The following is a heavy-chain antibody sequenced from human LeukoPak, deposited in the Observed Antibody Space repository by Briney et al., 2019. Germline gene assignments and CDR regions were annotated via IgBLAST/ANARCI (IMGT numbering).Heavy chain of an antibody. Sequence: GGSLRLSYAASGFTFSRYAMTWVGQAPGKGLEWVAVMSGVNDYTYYADSVKGRFTISRDNSKSTLYLQMNSLRAEDTAVYYCASEYPRYYFYMDVSGKGTTVTVSS. D-gene: IGHD2-2*02. CDR1: GFTFSRYA. CDR2: MSGVNDYT. V-gene: IGHV3-23*01. J-gene: IGHJ6*03. CDR3: ASEYPRYYFYMDV.